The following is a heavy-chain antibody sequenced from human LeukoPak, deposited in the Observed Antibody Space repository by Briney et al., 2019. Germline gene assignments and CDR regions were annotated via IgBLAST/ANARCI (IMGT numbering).Heavy chain of an antibody. V-gene: IGHV1-69*05. D-gene: IGHD5-24*01. Sequence: RASVKVSCKASGGTFSSYAISWVRQAPGQGLEWMGGIIPIFGTANYAQKFQGRATLTRATSTGTVYMELSSLRSEDTAVYYCASVYKHGMDVWGQGTTVIVSS. CDR1: GGTFSSYA. CDR3: ASVYKHGMDV. CDR2: IIPIFGTA. J-gene: IGHJ6*02.